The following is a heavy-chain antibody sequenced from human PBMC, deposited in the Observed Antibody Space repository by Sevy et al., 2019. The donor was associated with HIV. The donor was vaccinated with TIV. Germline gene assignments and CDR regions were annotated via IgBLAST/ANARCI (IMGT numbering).Heavy chain of an antibody. CDR3: ARHSFKHGYRPHYFDY. J-gene: IGHJ4*02. CDR1: GVSITSKNYF. Sequence: SETLSLTCSVSGVSITSKNYFWAWMRQSPGMGREWIGSIYHSGSTYNSPSLQSLVGISVDTTRRHFSLKLSSVTATDTAVYYCARHSFKHGYRPHYFDYWSQGTLVTVSS. D-gene: IGHD5-18*01. V-gene: IGHV4-39*01. CDR2: IYHSGST.